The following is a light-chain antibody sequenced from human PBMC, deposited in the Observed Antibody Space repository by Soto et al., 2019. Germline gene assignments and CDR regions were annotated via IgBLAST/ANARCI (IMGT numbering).Light chain of an antibody. CDR3: QQYGSSPL. Sequence: VLTQSPSTLSLSPGERATLSCRASQSVSRSYLAWYQQKIGQAPRLLIYGASTRATGIPDRFSGSGSGTDFTLTISRLEPEDFAVHYCQQYGSSPLFGQGTKLEIK. V-gene: IGKV3-20*01. CDR2: GAS. J-gene: IGKJ2*01. CDR1: QSVSRSY.